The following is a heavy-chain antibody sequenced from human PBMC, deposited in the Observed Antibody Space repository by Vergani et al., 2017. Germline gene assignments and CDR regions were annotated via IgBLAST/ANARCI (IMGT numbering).Heavy chain of an antibody. J-gene: IGHJ4*02. CDR1: GFTFSSYA. V-gene: IGHV3-23*03. D-gene: IGHD5-18*01. CDR2: IYSGGSST. Sequence: EVQLLESGGGLVQPGGSLRLSCAASGFTFSSYAMSWVRQAPGKGLEWVSIIYSGGSSTYYVDAVKGRFTISRDNSKNTLYLQMSSLRAEDTAVYYCAKADTAMVFADYWGQGTLVTVSS. CDR3: AKADTAMVFADY.